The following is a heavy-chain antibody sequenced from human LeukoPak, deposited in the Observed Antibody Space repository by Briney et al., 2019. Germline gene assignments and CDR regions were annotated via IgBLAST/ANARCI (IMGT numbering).Heavy chain of an antibody. CDR1: GFTFSNYW. CDR3: ARDQVSMIVVRTTNRYLDL. V-gene: IGHV3-7*01. Sequence: PGGSLRLSRAASGFTFSNYWMSWVRRAAGKGLEWLANINQEGSEIYYVDSVKGRFTISRDNGKNSLYLQINSLRADDTAVYYCARDQVSMIVVRTTNRYLDLCGRGTLVTVSS. CDR2: INQEGSEI. D-gene: IGHD3-22*01. J-gene: IGHJ2*01.